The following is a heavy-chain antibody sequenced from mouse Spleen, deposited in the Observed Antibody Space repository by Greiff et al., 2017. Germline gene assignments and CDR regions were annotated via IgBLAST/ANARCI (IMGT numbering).Heavy chain of an antibody. Sequence: ESGPGLVKPSQSLSLTCSVTGYSITSGYYWNWIRQFPGNKLEWMGYISYDGSNNYNPSLKNRIAITRDTSKNQFFLKLNSVTTEDTATYYCAIIYYGYEGFAYWGQGTLVTVSA. CDR1: GYSITSGYY. D-gene: IGHD2-2*01. V-gene: IGHV3-6*01. CDR3: AIIYYGYEGFAY. J-gene: IGHJ3*01. CDR2: ISYDGSN.